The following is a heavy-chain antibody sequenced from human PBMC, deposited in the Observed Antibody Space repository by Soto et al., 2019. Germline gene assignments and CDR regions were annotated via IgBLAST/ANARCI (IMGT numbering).Heavy chain of an antibody. D-gene: IGHD2-15*01. CDR3: TRDTGYCSGGSCYSGYYYMDV. CDR2: IRSKAYGGTT. J-gene: IGHJ6*03. V-gene: IGHV3-49*03. CDR1: GFTFGDYA. Sequence: EVQLVESGGGLVQPGRSLRLSCTASGFTFGDYAMSWFRQAPGKGLEWVGFIRSKAYGGTTEYAASVKGRFTISRDDSKSIAYLQMNSLKTEDTAVYYCTRDTGYCSGGSCYSGYYYMDVWGKGTTVTVSS.